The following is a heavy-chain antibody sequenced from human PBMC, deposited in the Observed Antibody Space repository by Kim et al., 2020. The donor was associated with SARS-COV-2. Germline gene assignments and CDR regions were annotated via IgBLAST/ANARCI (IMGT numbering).Heavy chain of an antibody. Sequence: NPPLKSRVTISADTSKNQFSRKLSSVTAADTAVYYCASPAGIAAAGRFDYWGQGTLVTVSS. V-gene: IGHV4-39*07. CDR3: ASPAGIAAAGRFDY. J-gene: IGHJ4*02. D-gene: IGHD6-13*01.